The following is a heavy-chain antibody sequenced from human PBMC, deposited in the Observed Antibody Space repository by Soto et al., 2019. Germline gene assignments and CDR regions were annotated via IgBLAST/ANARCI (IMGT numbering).Heavy chain of an antibody. CDR2: IYTSGGT. J-gene: IGHJ4*02. Sequence: PSETLSLTCTVSGGSISSYYWSWIRQPAGKGLEWIGRIYTSGGTNYNPSLKSRVTMSVDTSKNQFSLKLSSVTAADTAVYYCASESPNYYDSSGYYSYWGQGTLVTVSS. CDR3: ASESPNYYDSSGYYSY. D-gene: IGHD3-22*01. CDR1: GGSISSYY. V-gene: IGHV4-4*07.